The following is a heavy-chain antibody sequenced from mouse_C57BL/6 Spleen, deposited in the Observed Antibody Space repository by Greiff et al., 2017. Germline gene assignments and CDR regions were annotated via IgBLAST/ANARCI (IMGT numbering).Heavy chain of an antibody. CDR3: ARSIYTTVVGFDY. J-gene: IGHJ2*01. Sequence: QVQLQQSGAELVRPGTSVKLSCKASGYTFTSYWMHWVKQRPGQGLEWIGVIDPSDSYTNYNQKFKGKATLTVDTSSSTAYMQRSSLTSEDSAVYYCARSIYTTVVGFDYWGQGTTLTVSS. CDR2: IDPSDSYT. D-gene: IGHD1-1*01. CDR1: GYTFTSYW. V-gene: IGHV1-59*01.